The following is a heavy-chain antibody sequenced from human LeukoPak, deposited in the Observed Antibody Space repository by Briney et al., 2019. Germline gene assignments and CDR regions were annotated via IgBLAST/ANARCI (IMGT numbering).Heavy chain of an antibody. V-gene: IGHV3-53*05. CDR1: GFTVSANH. Sequence: GGSLRLFCAASGFTVSANHMSWVRQAPGRGLDWVSTIYSGGIICYADSVKGRFTISRDNSKNTLYLQMNSLRAEDTAVYYCAKEMIEMATVDYFDYWGQGTLVTVSS. CDR3: AKEMIEMATVDYFDY. CDR2: IYSGGII. D-gene: IGHD5-24*01. J-gene: IGHJ4*02.